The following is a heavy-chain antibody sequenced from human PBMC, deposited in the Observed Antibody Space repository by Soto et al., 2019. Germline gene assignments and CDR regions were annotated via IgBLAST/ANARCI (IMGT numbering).Heavy chain of an antibody. J-gene: IGHJ3*02. V-gene: IGHV4-31*03. CDR2: NHHSGNT. Sequence: QVQLQESGPGLVKPSQTLSLTCIVSGDSITSGNYYWSWIRQHPGKGLEWIGYNHHSGNTYYIPSLNSRLSLSMDTSKNQFSLQLSSVTAANTALYYCARPNYDVFTGLSGFDIWGQGTMVTVSS. D-gene: IGHD3-9*01. CDR1: GDSITSGNYY. CDR3: ARPNYDVFTGLSGFDI.